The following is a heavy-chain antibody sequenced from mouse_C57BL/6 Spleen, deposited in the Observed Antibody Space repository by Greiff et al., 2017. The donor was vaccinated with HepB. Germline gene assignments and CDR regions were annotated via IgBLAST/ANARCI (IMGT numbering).Heavy chain of an antibody. Sequence: QVQLKQSGPGLVQPSQSLSITCTVSGFSLTSYGVHWVRQSPGKGLEGLGVIWSGGSTDDNAAFISRLSSSKDNSKSQVFFKMNSLQADDTAIYYCARNGWDGDYFDYWGQGTTLTVSS. CDR1: GFSLTSYG. CDR3: ARNGWDGDYFDY. CDR2: IWSGGST. J-gene: IGHJ2*01. D-gene: IGHD4-1*01. V-gene: IGHV2-2*01.